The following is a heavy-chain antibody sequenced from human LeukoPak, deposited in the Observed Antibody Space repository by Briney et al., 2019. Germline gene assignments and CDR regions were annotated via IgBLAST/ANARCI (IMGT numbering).Heavy chain of an antibody. Sequence: GGSLRLSCAASGLXVSSNYMSWVRQAPGKGLEWVSLIYSGGNTDYADSVKGRFTISRDNSRNTVYLQMNSLRAEDTAVYYCARYYYDSSGYAYYFDYWGQGTLVTVSS. CDR2: IYSGGNT. CDR1: GLXVSSNY. D-gene: IGHD3-22*01. V-gene: IGHV3-53*01. CDR3: ARYYYDSSGYAYYFDY. J-gene: IGHJ4*02.